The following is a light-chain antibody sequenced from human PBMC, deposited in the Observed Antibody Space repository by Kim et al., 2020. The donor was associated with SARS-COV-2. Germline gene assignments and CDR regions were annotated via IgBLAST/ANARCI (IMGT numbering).Light chain of an antibody. CDR1: QSISGC. Sequence: VGDTVTIPSRASQSISGCLAWHQQKPGKAPKILIYKTSTLDSGVPSRFSGSGSGTEFTLTISSLQPDDFATYYCQQYAHFTYPLTFGGGTKVDIK. V-gene: IGKV1-5*03. J-gene: IGKJ4*01. CDR3: QQYAHFTYPLT. CDR2: KTS.